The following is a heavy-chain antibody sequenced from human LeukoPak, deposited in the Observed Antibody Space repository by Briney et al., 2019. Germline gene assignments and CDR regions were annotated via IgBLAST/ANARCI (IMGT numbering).Heavy chain of an antibody. CDR2: ISRRGNTI. V-gene: IGHV3-11*01. CDR1: RFTFSDYY. D-gene: IGHD3-22*01. Sequence: GGSHRLPYAPSRFTFSDYYMSWMRQAPGKGLEGVSYISRRGNTIFYAASVKGRFTLSRDNAKNSLYLQMNGLRAEDTAVYYCARVQPHYYDSSGYPPDYWGQGTLVTVSS. J-gene: IGHJ4*02. CDR3: ARVQPHYYDSSGYPPDY.